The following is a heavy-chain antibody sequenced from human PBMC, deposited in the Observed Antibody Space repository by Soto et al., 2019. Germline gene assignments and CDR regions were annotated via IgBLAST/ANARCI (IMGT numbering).Heavy chain of an antibody. CDR3: ARNRGMATVTNYYYYGMDV. V-gene: IGHV1-69*01. CDR1: GGTFSSYA. J-gene: IGHJ6*02. Sequence: QVQLVQSGAEVKKPGSSVKVSCKASGGTFSSYAISWVRQAPGQGLEWMGGIIPIFGTANYAQKFQGRVTITPDESTSPAYMELSSLRSEDTAVYYCARNRGMATVTNYYYYGMDVWGPGTTVTVSS. D-gene: IGHD4-4*01. CDR2: IIPIFGTA.